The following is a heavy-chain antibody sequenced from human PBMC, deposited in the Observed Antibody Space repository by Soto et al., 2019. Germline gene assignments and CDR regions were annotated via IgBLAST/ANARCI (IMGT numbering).Heavy chain of an antibody. Sequence: EVQLVESGGGLVQPGGSLRLSCAASGFTFSSYSMNWVRQAPGKGLEWVSYISSSSSTIYYADSVKGRFTISRDNAKNSLYLQMNSLRAEDTAVYYCARDGGPYYDFWSGYYAPHFDYWGQGTLVTVSS. V-gene: IGHV3-48*01. CDR2: ISSSSSTI. CDR3: ARDGGPYYDFWSGYYAPHFDY. D-gene: IGHD3-3*01. CDR1: GFTFSSYS. J-gene: IGHJ4*02.